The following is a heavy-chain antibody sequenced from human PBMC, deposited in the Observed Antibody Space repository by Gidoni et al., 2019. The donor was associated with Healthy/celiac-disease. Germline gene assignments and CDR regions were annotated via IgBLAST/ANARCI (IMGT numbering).Heavy chain of an antibody. CDR3: ARLRSVYDILTGYSPKVFDY. CDR2: IYYSGST. CDR1: GGSISSSSYY. Sequence: QLQLQESGPGLVKPSETLSLTCTVSGGSISSSSYYWGWIRQPPGKGLEWIGSIYYSGSTYYNPSLKSRVTISVDTSKNQFSLKLSSVTAADTAVYYCARLRSVYDILTGYSPKVFDYWGQGTLVTVSS. V-gene: IGHV4-39*01. J-gene: IGHJ4*02. D-gene: IGHD3-9*01.